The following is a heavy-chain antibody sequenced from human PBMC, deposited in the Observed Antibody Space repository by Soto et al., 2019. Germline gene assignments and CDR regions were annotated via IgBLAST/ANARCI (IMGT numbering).Heavy chain of an antibody. Sequence: QVQLVESGGGLGKPGGSLRLSCAASGFTFSDYYMSWIRQAPGKGLEWVSYISSSSSYTNYADSVKGRFTISRDNAKNSLYLQMNSLRAEDTAVYYCARRSSTAWFDPWGQGTLVTVSS. CDR1: GFTFSDYY. CDR3: ARRSSTAWFDP. D-gene: IGHD6-13*01. CDR2: ISSSSSYT. J-gene: IGHJ5*02. V-gene: IGHV3-11*06.